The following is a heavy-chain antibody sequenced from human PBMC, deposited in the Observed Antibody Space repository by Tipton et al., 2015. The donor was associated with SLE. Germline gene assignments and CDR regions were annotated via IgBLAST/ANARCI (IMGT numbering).Heavy chain of an antibody. Sequence: SLRLSCAASGFTFSSYAMSWVRQAPGKGLEWVSAISGSGGRTYYADSVQGRFTISRDNSKNTLYLQMNSLRAEDTAVYYCAKDNVDYYGSGSYIDYWGQGTPVTVSS. CDR2: ISGSGGRT. J-gene: IGHJ4*02. D-gene: IGHD3-10*01. CDR3: AKDNVDYYGSGSYIDY. CDR1: GFTFSSYA. V-gene: IGHV3-23*01.